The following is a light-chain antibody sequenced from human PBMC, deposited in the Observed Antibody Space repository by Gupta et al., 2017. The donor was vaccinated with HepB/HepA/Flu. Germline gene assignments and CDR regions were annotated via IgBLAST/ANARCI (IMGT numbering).Light chain of an antibody. J-gene: IGLJ3*02. V-gene: IGLV1-40*01. CDR2: GKT. Sequence: QSVLTPPPPVSGAAGQGVTISCTGRSTNIGACYDVHWYQHLPGTAPNLLIHGKTNRPSGVPDRISGSKSGTSAALAITGLQAEDEADYYCQSYDSSRSGWVFGGGTKLTVL. CDR1: STNIGACYD. CDR3: QSYDSSRSGWV.